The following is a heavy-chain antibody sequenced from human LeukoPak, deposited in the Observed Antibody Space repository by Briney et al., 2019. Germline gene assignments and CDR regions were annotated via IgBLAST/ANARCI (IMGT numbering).Heavy chain of an antibody. Sequence: GGSLRLPCAASGFTFSSYAMHWVRQAPGKGLEWVAVISYDGSNKYYADSVKGRFTISRDNSKNTLYLQMNSLRAEDTAVYYCACDAGLIAAASTEFDYWGQGTLVTVSS. D-gene: IGHD6-13*01. CDR1: GFTFSSYA. J-gene: IGHJ4*02. CDR2: ISYDGSNK. V-gene: IGHV3-30-3*01. CDR3: ACDAGLIAAASTEFDY.